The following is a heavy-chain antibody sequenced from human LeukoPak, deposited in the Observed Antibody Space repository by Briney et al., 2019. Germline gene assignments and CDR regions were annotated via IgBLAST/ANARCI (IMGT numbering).Heavy chain of an antibody. D-gene: IGHD4-17*01. J-gene: IGHJ3*02. CDR1: GFTFSSYG. V-gene: IGHV3-33*01. CDR3: ARDFRDYGI. CDR2: IWYDGSNK. Sequence: GGSLRLSCAASGFTFSSYGMHWVRQAPGKGLEWVAVIWYDGSNKYYADSVKGRFTISRDNAKNSLYLQMNSLRAEDTAVYYCARDFRDYGIWGQGTMVTVSS.